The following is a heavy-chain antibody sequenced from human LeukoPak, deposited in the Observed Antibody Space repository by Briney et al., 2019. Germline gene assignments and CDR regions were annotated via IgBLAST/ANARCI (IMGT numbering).Heavy chain of an antibody. CDR3: VGSSGRYYVDH. Sequence: GGSLRLSCAASGFTFSSYEMNWVRQAPGKGLEWVSYISSSGSTIYYADSVKGRFTISRDNAKNSLYLQMSSLRADDTAVYYCVGSSGRYYVDHWGQGTLVTVSS. CDR2: ISSSGSTI. CDR1: GFTFSSYE. D-gene: IGHD3-10*01. J-gene: IGHJ4*02. V-gene: IGHV3-48*03.